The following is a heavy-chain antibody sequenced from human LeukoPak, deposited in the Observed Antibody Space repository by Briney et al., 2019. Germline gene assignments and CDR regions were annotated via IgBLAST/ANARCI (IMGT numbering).Heavy chain of an antibody. CDR1: GGSFSGYY. D-gene: IGHD3-3*01. CDR2: INHSGST. CDR3: ARGYHSYDFWSGYYPLLYFDY. V-gene: IGHV4-34*01. J-gene: IGHJ4*02. Sequence: PSETLSLTCAVYGGSFSGYYWSWIRQPPGKGLEWIGEINHSGSTNYNPSLKSRVTISVDTSKNQFSLKLSSVTAADTAVYYCARGYHSYDFWSGYYPLLYFDYWGRGTLVTVSS.